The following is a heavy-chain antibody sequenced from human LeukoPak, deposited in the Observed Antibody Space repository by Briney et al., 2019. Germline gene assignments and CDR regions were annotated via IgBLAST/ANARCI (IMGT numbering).Heavy chain of an antibody. CDR3: TRHISGSQFDP. V-gene: IGHV3-73*01. Sequence: PGGSLSLSCAASGFTFSGSNMQWVRQASGQGREWGSRIRNKANSYATAYAASVKGRFTISRDDSKNTAYLQMNSLKTEDTAVYYCTRHISGSQFDPWGQGTLVTVSS. CDR2: IRNKANSYAT. CDR1: GFTFSGSN. D-gene: IGHD6-19*01. J-gene: IGHJ5*02.